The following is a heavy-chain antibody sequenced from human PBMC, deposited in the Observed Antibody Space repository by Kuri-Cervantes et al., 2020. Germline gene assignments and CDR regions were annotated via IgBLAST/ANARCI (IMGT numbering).Heavy chain of an antibody. D-gene: IGHD4-17*01. CDR2: IQYDGSNK. CDR1: GFTFSTYG. Sequence: GGSLRLSCAASGFTFSTYGMHWVRQAPGKGLEWVAFIQYDGSNKYYADSVKGRFTISRDNSKNTLYLQMNSLRAGDTSVYYCARGHDYGAYGNAFDIWGQGTMVTVSS. J-gene: IGHJ3*02. CDR3: ARGHDYGAYGNAFDI. V-gene: IGHV3-30*02.